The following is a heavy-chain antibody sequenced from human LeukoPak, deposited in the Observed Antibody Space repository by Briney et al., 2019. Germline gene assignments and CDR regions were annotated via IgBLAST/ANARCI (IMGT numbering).Heavy chain of an antibody. J-gene: IGHJ5*02. Sequence: PGGSLRLSCAASGFTFSSYEMNWVRQAPGKGLEWVSYISSSGSTIYYADSVKGRFTISRDNAKNSLYLQMNSLRAEDTAVYFCARSSSWSCNWFDPWGQGTLVTVSS. CDR1: GFTFSSYE. D-gene: IGHD2-2*01. V-gene: IGHV3-48*03. CDR2: ISSSGSTI. CDR3: ARSSSWSCNWFDP.